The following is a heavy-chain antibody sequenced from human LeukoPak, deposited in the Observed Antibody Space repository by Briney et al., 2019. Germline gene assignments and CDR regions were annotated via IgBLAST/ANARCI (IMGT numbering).Heavy chain of an antibody. CDR1: GYTFTSYD. J-gene: IGHJ4*02. CDR2: MNPNSGNT. V-gene: IGHV1-8*01. CDR3: ARVVRAAAGTPTFDY. Sequence: ASVKVSCKASGYTFTSYDINWVRQATGQGLEWMGWMNPNSGNTGYAQKFQGRVTMTRNTSISTAYMELSSLRSGDTAVYYCARVVRAAAGTPTFDYWGQGTLVTVSS. D-gene: IGHD6-13*01.